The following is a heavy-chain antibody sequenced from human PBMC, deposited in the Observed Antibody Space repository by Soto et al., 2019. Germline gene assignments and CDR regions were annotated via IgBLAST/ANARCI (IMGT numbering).Heavy chain of an antibody. CDR2: ISSTGSNI. D-gene: IGHD2-21*02. Sequence: GGSLRLSCAASGFTFSIYNMNWVRQAPGGGLVWVSYISSTGSNIHYADFVQGRFTISRDNGKNSMYLQMSSLRAEDTAVYYCARHAREVTGFDYWGLGTLVTVSS. J-gene: IGHJ4*02. CDR3: ARHAREVTGFDY. CDR1: GFTFSIYN. V-gene: IGHV3-48*01.